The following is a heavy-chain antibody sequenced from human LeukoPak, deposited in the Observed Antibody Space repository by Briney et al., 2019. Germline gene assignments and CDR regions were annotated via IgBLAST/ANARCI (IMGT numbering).Heavy chain of an antibody. CDR3: AKNGDRGAYCTGGTCYPYFYYYMDV. Sequence: GSLRLSCAASGFTFSSYEMNWVRQAPGKGLEWVSYISSSGSTTYYADSVKGRFTISRDNSKNTLYLQMNSLRAEDTAIYYCAKNGDRGAYCTGGTCYPYFYYYMDVWGKGTTVTI. CDR2: ISSSGSTT. J-gene: IGHJ6*03. V-gene: IGHV3-48*03. CDR1: GFTFSSYE. D-gene: IGHD2-15*01.